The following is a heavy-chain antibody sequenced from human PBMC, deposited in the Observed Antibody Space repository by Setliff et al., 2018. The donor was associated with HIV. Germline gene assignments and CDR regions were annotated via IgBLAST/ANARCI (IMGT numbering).Heavy chain of an antibody. CDR1: GYTFTSYG. J-gene: IGHJ5*02. Sequence: GASVKVSCKASGYTFTSYGISWVRQATGQGLEWVGGIIPFFGTTEIEQKFQGRVKITADESKSTAYLELSSLRSEDTAVYYCARAGTITLIGWLDPWGQGTQVTVSS. D-gene: IGHD3-22*01. CDR3: ARAGTITLIGWLDP. V-gene: IGHV1-69*13. CDR2: IIPFFGTT.